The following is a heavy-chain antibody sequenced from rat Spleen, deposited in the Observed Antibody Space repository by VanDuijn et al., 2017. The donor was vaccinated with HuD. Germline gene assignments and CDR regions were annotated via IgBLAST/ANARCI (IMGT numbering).Heavy chain of an antibody. CDR1: GFTFSDYY. CDR2: ISPSGGST. D-gene: IGHD1-7*01. V-gene: IGHV5-25*01. J-gene: IGHJ2*01. Sequence: EVQLVESGGGLVQPGRSMKLSCAASGFTFSDYYMAWVRQAPTKGLEWVASISPSGGSTYYRDSVKGRFTISRDNAKNTLYLQMDSLRSEDTATYYCAKDRSPYMGMTPFDYWGQGVMVTVSS. CDR3: AKDRSPYMGMTPFDY.